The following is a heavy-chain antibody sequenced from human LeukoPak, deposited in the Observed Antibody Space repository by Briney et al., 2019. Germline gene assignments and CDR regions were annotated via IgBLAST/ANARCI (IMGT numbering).Heavy chain of an antibody. J-gene: IGHJ4*02. V-gene: IGHV3-74*01. CDR3: ARDWVYKIDY. D-gene: IGHD5-24*01. Sequence: PGRSLRLSCETAGFTFSSYVMHWVRRTPGKGLVWVSRISHDGIISYADSVKGRFTISRDNAKNTLTLQMNSLRVEDTAVYFCARDWVYKIDYWGRGTLVTVSS. CDR1: GFTFSSYV. CDR2: ISHDGII.